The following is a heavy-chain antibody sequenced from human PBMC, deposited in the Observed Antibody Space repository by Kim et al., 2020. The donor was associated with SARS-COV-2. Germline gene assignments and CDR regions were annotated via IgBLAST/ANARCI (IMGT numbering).Heavy chain of an antibody. Sequence: ASVKVSCKASGYTFTSYDINWVRQATGQGLEWMGWMNPNSGNTGYAQKFQGRVTMTRNTSISTAYMELSSLRSEDTAVYYCARGRHEYYDILTGYRIRVYYGMDVWGQGTTVTVSS. CDR1: GYTFTSYD. CDR2: MNPNSGNT. CDR3: ARGRHEYYDILTGYRIRVYYGMDV. D-gene: IGHD3-9*01. J-gene: IGHJ6*02. V-gene: IGHV1-8*01.